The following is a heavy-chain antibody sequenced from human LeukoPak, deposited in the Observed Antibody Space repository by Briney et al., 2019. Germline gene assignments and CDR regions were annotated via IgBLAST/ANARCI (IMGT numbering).Heavy chain of an antibody. D-gene: IGHD3-3*01. Sequence: GASMKVSCKASGYTFTSYDINWVRQATGQGLEWMGWMNPNSGNTGYAQKFQGRVTMTRNTSISTAYMELSSLRSEDTAVYYCASARNWYDFWSGYYSTGWFDPWGQGTLVTVSS. CDR2: MNPNSGNT. V-gene: IGHV1-8*01. CDR3: ASARNWYDFWSGYYSTGWFDP. J-gene: IGHJ5*02. CDR1: GYTFTSYD.